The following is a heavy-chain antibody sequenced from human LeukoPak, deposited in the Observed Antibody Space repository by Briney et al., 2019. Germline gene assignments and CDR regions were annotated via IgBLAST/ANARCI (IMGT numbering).Heavy chain of an antibody. CDR2: MSDSGRDII. D-gene: IGHD3-16*01. J-gene: IGHJ3*01. V-gene: IGHV3-11*01. CDR3: ARDRDPYDSDCPYALGL. CDR1: GFTFSDYY. Sequence: GGSLRLSCEASGFTFSDYYMSWIRQAPGKGLEWVAYMSDSGRDIIAYADSVRGRFTISRDNRRNSLSLQMDGLGAEDTAVYYCARDRDPYDSDCPYALGLWGQGIMVTVSS.